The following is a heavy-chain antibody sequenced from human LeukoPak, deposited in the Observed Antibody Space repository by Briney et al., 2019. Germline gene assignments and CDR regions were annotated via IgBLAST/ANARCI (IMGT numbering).Heavy chain of an antibody. Sequence: GGSLRLSCVASGFSVSSNYMSWVRQAPGKGLEWVSVMCSGGHTYYADSVKGRCTVSRDYSKNTLYLQMNSLRAEDTAVYYCARDLHPSHFDSWGQGTLVTVSS. CDR2: MCSGGHT. J-gene: IGHJ4*02. V-gene: IGHV3-53*01. CDR1: GFSVSSNY. CDR3: ARDLHPSHFDS.